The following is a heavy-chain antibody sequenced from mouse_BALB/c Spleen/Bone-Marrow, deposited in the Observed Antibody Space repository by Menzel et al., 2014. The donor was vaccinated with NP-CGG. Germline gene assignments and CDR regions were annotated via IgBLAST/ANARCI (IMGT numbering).Heavy chain of an antibody. Sequence: VQLQQSGPSLVKPSQTLSLTCSVTGYSITSGYWNWIRKFPGNKLEYMGYISYSGSTYYNPSLKSRISITRDTSKNQYYLQLNSVTTEDTATYYCARGGGSSYNYAMDYWGQGTSVTVSS. CDR3: ARGGGSSYNYAMDY. CDR1: GYSITSGY. D-gene: IGHD1-1*01. J-gene: IGHJ4*01. CDR2: ISYSGST. V-gene: IGHV3-8*02.